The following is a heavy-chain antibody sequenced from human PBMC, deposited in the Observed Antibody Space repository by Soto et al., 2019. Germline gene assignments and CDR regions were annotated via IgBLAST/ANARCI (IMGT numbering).Heavy chain of an antibody. V-gene: IGHV3-30*18. D-gene: IGHD3-22*01. Sequence: LRLSCAASGFTFSSYGMHWVRQAPGKGLEWVAVISYDGSNKYYADSVKGRFTISRDNSKNTLYLQMNSLRAEDTAVYYCAKDSRITMIVVVPSLDYWGQGTLVTVSS. CDR2: ISYDGSNK. CDR1: GFTFSSYG. CDR3: AKDSRITMIVVVPSLDY. J-gene: IGHJ4*02.